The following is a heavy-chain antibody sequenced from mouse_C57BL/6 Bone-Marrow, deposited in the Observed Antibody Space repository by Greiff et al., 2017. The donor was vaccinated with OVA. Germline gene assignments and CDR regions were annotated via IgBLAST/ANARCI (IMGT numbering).Heavy chain of an antibody. CDR2: IDPSDSYT. V-gene: IGHV1-50*01. D-gene: IGHD2-5*01. Sequence: QVQLQQPGAELVKPGASVKLSCKASGYTFTSYWMQWVKQRPGQGLEWIGEIDPSDSYTNYNQKFKGKATLTVDTSSSTAYMQLSSLTSEDSAVYYCARTESNYGGAMDYWGQGTSVTVSS. CDR3: ARTESNYGGAMDY. J-gene: IGHJ4*01. CDR1: GYTFTSYW.